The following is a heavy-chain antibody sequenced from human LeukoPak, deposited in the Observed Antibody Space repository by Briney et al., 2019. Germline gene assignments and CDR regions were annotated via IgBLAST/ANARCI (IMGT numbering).Heavy chain of an antibody. Sequence: PGGSLRLSCAASRFTFSSYWMSWVRQAPGKGLEWVANIKQDGSEKYYVDSVKGRFTISRDNAKNSLYLQMNSLRAEDTAVYYCARVRGYRIQYYLDYWGQGTLVTVSS. V-gene: IGHV3-7*01. CDR3: ARVRGYRIQYYLDY. CDR2: IKQDGSEK. J-gene: IGHJ4*02. D-gene: IGHD5-12*01. CDR1: RFTFSSYW.